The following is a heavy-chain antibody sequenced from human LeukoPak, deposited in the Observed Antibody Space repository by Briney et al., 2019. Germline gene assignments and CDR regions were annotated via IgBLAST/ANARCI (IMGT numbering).Heavy chain of an antibody. CDR3: ARSGTYSSSQFYYMDV. CDR2: IYYSGST. CDR1: GGSISSYY. J-gene: IGHJ6*03. Sequence: NPSETLSLTCTVSGGSISSYYWSWIRQPPGKGLEWLGYIYYSGSTNYNPSLKSRVTISVDTSKNQFFLKLSSVTAADTAVYYCARSGTYSSSQFYYMDVWGKGTTVTVSS. D-gene: IGHD6-13*01. V-gene: IGHV4-59*01.